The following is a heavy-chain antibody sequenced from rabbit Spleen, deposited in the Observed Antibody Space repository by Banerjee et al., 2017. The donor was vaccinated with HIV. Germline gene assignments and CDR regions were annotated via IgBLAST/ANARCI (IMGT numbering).Heavy chain of an antibody. CDR2: ISSGGTT. CDR3: ARSLGGDIAKYDI. CDR1: GFSLSDYV. V-gene: IGHV1S69*01. Sequence: QSLEESGGRLVTPGTPLTLTCTVSGFSLSDYVMTWVRQAPGKGLEWIGIISSGGTTYYASWAKGRFTISKTSTTVDLKITSPTTEDTATYFCARSLGGDIAKYDIWGQGTLVTVS. J-gene: IGHJ6*01. D-gene: IGHD2-1*01.